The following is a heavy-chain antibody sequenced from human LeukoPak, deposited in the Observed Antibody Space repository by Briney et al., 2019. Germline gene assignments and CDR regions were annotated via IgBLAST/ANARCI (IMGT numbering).Heavy chain of an antibody. CDR3: VKSAPPD. J-gene: IGHJ4*02. CDR2: ISSQGGIT. V-gene: IGHV3-64D*06. CDR1: GFTFSSYA. Sequence: GGSLRLSCSASGFTFSSYAMHWVRQAPGKGLDYVSAISSQGGITYYADSVKGRFTISRDNFKNTLYLQMSSLRAEDTAVYYCVKSAPPDWGQGTLVTVSS.